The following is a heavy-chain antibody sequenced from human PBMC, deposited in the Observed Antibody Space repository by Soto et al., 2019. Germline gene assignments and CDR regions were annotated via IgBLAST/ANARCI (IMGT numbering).Heavy chain of an antibody. J-gene: IGHJ4*02. Sequence: ASVKLSCKACGYTFTSYDINWVRQATRQGFEYLGWMNPNSGNTGYVKKFQGRVTISRDNAKNTLYLQMNSLRVEDTAVYYCARETGYSSGWRQDYWGQGTLVTVSS. CDR3: ARETGYSSGWRQDY. CDR1: GYTFTSYD. D-gene: IGHD6-19*01. CDR2: MNPNSGNT. V-gene: IGHV1-8*01.